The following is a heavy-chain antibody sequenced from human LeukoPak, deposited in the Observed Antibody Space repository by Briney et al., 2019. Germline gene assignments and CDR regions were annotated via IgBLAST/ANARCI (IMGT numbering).Heavy chain of an antibody. D-gene: IGHD3-3*01. J-gene: IGHJ4*02. V-gene: IGHV4-59*12. CDR1: GGSMKSYY. CDR2: IYYSGNT. Sequence: SETLSLTCTVSGGSMKSYYWSWIRQPPGKGLEWIGYIYYSGNTEYNPSLKSRATISLDTSKNQFSLKMSSVTAADTAVYYCARGNTIFGVVIQVYYWGQGTLVTVSS. CDR3: ARGNTIFGVVIQVYY.